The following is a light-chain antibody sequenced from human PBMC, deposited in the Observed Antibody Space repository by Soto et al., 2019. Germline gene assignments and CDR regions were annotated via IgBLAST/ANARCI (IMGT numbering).Light chain of an antibody. Sequence: EIVLTQSPGTLSLSPGERATLSCRASQSVASRNLAWYQQKSGQAPRLLIYGASSRAIHTPDRFSGSGSGTDFTLTIGGLEPEDFAVYYCQHFGNSLWTFGQGTKV. CDR1: QSVASRN. CDR3: QHFGNSLWT. J-gene: IGKJ1*01. CDR2: GAS. V-gene: IGKV3-20*01.